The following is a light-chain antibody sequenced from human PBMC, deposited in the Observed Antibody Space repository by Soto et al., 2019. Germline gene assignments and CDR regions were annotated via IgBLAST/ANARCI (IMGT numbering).Light chain of an antibody. CDR1: ESVDIN. V-gene: IGKV3-15*01. CDR2: GAS. CDR3: QQYKNLPRT. Sequence: EIVLTQSPATLSVSPGERVTLSCRASESVDINLAWYQQKPGQAPRLLIYGASTRATDMPGTFSGRGSGTEFTLTISSLQSEDFAVYYCQQYKNLPRTFGQGTKVDFK. J-gene: IGKJ1*01.